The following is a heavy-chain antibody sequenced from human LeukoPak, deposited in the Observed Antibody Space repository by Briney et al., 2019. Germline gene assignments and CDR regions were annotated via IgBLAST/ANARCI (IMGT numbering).Heavy chain of an antibody. V-gene: IGHV1-24*01. CDR3: ARAGRIWFGGGSGDLPDY. CDR1: GYTLTELS. CDR2: FDPEDGET. Sequence: ASVKVSCKVSGYTLTELSMHWVRQAPGKGLEWMGGFDPEDGETIYAQKFQGRVTMTEDTSTDTAYMELSSLRSEDTAVYYCARAGRIWFGGGSGDLPDYWGQGTLVTVSS. J-gene: IGHJ4*02. D-gene: IGHD3-10*01.